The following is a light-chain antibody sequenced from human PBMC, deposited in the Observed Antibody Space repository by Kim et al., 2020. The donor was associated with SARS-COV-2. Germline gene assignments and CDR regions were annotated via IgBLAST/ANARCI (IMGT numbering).Light chain of an antibody. CDR1: QSVTSRH. V-gene: IGKV3-20*01. CDR3: QQYGSSPRT. Sequence: EIVLTQSPGTLPLSPGETATLSCRASQSVTSRHLAWYQQKSGQAPRLLIYGASTRAPGIPDRFSGSGSGTDFTLSISRLEPEDFAVYYCQQYGSSPRTFGQGTKVDIK. J-gene: IGKJ1*01. CDR2: GAS.